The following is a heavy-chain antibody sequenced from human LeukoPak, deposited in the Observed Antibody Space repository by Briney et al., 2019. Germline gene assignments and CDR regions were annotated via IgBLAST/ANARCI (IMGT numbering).Heavy chain of an antibody. CDR2: INDSGTT. D-gene: IGHD1-1*01. Sequence: SETLSLTCAAYGGSFTDYNWTWLRQSPEKGLEWIGEINDSGTTHYNPSLKSRVTISVDTAKHQFSLRMRSLTAADTAVYYCARGLDLEGLDYWGQGTLVTVSS. J-gene: IGHJ4*02. CDR3: ARGLDLEGLDY. V-gene: IGHV4-34*01. CDR1: GGSFTDYN.